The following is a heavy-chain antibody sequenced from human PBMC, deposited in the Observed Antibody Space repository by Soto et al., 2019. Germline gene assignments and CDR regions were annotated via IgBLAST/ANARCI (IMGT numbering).Heavy chain of an antibody. CDR3: VSNQKGTYTGMDV. D-gene: IGHD5-18*01. V-gene: IGHV1-3*01. CDR2: INAGNGDT. J-gene: IGHJ6*02. Sequence: QVQLVQSGAEVKKPGASVKVSCKASGYTFTNYGIDWVRQAPGQRLEWLGRINAGNGDTERSPRFQGRVTITRDASATIAYMELSSLTSEDTAVYYCVSNQKGTYTGMDVWGQGTTVTVSS. CDR1: GYTFTNYG.